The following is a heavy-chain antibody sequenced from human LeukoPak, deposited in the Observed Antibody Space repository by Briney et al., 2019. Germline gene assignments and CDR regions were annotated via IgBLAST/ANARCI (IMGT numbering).Heavy chain of an antibody. CDR2: IYYSGST. CDR3: ARDRRYSSSWEGWFDP. Sequence: PSETLSLTCTVSGGSISSYYWSWIRQPPGEGVEWIGYIYYSGSTNYNPSLKSRVTISVDTSKNQFSLKLSSVTAADTAVYFCARDRRYSSSWEGWFDPWGQGTLVTVSS. V-gene: IGHV4-59*01. CDR1: GGSISSYY. J-gene: IGHJ5*02. D-gene: IGHD6-13*01.